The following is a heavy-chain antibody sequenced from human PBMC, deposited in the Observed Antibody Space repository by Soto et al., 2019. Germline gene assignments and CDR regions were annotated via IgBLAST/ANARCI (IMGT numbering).Heavy chain of an antibody. CDR2: IIPIFGTA. CDR1: GGTFSSYA. CDR3: ARDSDIVVVPAAIRSGYYYYYGMDV. D-gene: IGHD2-2*02. J-gene: IGHJ6*02. V-gene: IGHV1-69*13. Sequence: SVKVSCKASGGTFSSYAISWVRQAPGQGLEWMGGIIPIFGTANYAQKFQGRVTITADESTSTAYMELSSLRSEDTAVYYCARDSDIVVVPAAIRSGYYYYYGMDVWGQGTTVTVSS.